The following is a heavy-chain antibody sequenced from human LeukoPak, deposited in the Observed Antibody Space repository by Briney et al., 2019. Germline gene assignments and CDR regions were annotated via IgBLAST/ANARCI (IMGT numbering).Heavy chain of an antibody. CDR1: SGSISTSNYY. CDR3: ARDDDDWDQGQVPNNYGFWSGYWGRWFDP. J-gene: IGHJ5*02. D-gene: IGHD3-3*01. V-gene: IGHV4-39*07. CDR2: IFYSGST. Sequence: SETLSLTCTVSSGSISTSNYYWGWVRQPPGKALEWIGNIFYSGSTYYSPSLKSRVTISLDTSRNQFSLKLNSVTAADTAVYYCARDDDDWDQGQVPNNYGFWSGYWGRWFDPWGQGTLVTVSS.